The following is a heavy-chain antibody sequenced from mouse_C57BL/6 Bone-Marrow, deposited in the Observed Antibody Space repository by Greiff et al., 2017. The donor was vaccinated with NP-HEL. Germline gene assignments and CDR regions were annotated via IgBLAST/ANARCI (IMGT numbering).Heavy chain of an antibody. D-gene: IGHD1-1*01. V-gene: IGHV1-63*01. CDR3: AILRAPAWFAY. CDR1: GYTFTNYW. CDR2: IYPGGGYT. Sequence: QVQLKQSGAELVRPGTSVKMSCKASGYTFTNYWIGWAKQRPGHGLEWIGDIYPGGGYTNYNEKFKGKATLTADKSSSTAYMQFSSLTSEDSAIYYCAILRAPAWFAYWGQGTLVTVSA. J-gene: IGHJ3*01.